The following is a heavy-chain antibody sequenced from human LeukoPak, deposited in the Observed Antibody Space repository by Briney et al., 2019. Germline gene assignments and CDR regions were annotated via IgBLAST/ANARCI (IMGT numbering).Heavy chain of an antibody. V-gene: IGHV3-7*01. Sequence: GGSLRLPCAASGFIFSNYCMGWVRQAPGKGLEWVAYIKQDASETYYVDSVRGRFSISRDNAKNSLFLQMNSLRAEDTAVYYCATDPSGPSDSSGWYYFDNWGQGTLVTVSS. CDR3: ATDPSGPSDSSGWYYFDN. D-gene: IGHD6-19*01. CDR1: GFIFSNYC. J-gene: IGHJ4*02. CDR2: IKQDASET.